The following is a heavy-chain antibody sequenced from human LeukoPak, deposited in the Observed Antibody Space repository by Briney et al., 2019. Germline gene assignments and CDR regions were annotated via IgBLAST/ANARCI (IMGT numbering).Heavy chain of an antibody. CDR2: IYPGDSDT. V-gene: IGHV5-51*01. CDR3: ARQYEMVGPDDLYYFDY. J-gene: IGHJ4*02. D-gene: IGHD5-24*01. CDR1: GYSFTNYW. Sequence: GESLKISCKGSGYSFTNYWIGWVRQMPGKGLKWMGIIYPGDSDTRYSPSFRGQVTISADKSISTAYLQWSSLKASDTAMYYCARQYEMVGPDDLYYFDYWGQGTLVTVSS.